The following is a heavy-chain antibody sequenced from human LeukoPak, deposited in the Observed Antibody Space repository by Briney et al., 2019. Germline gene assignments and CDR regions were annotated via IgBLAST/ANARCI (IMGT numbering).Heavy chain of an antibody. J-gene: IGHJ4*02. Sequence: GGSLRLSCAASGFTFSDFPMHWVRQAPGNGLEWVAVMSNDGSKQFYADFVRGRFTVSRDNSKNMFYLQMNTLRPDDTALYYCARGGSGFYYWGQGTLVTVSA. CDR2: MSNDGSKQ. CDR3: ARGGSGFYY. CDR1: GFTFSDFP. V-gene: IGHV3-30-3*01. D-gene: IGHD6-19*01.